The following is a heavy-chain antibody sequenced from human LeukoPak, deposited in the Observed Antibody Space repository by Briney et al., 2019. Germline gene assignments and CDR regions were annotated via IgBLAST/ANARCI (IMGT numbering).Heavy chain of an antibody. Sequence: PSETLSLTCTVSGDSISSGDYYWSWIRQPAGKGLEWIGRISSSGSTNYNPSLKSRVTISVDTPKNEFSLNLTSVTAADTAVYYCARGHGFWSGYYDYWGQGTLVTVSS. CDR2: ISSSGST. D-gene: IGHD3-3*01. CDR1: GDSISSGDYY. CDR3: ARGHGFWSGYYDY. J-gene: IGHJ4*02. V-gene: IGHV4-61*02.